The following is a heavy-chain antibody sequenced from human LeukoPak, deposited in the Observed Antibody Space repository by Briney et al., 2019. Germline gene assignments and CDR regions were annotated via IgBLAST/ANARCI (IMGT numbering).Heavy chain of an antibody. J-gene: IGHJ4*02. Sequence: PGRSLRLSCAASGFTFSTYGMHSVRQAPGKGLEWVAVISYHGKNKYYAESVRGRFTISRDNSKNTLYLQMNSLNTEDTAVYYCARDFDYWGQGTLVTVSS. CDR1: GFTFSTYG. V-gene: IGHV3-30*19. CDR3: ARDFDY. CDR2: ISYHGKNK.